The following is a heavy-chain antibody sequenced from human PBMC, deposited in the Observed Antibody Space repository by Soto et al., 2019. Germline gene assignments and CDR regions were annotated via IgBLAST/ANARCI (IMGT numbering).Heavy chain of an antibody. CDR3: ARGYYYGSGRPADYYGMDV. J-gene: IGHJ6*02. Sequence: RASVKVSCKASGGTFSSYAISWVRQAPGQGXEWMGGIIPIFGTANYAQKFQGRVTVTADKSTSTAYMELSSLRSEDTAVYYCARGYYYGSGRPADYYGMDVWGQGPTVTVSS. V-gene: IGHV1-69*06. D-gene: IGHD3-10*01. CDR1: GGTFSSYA. CDR2: IIPIFGTA.